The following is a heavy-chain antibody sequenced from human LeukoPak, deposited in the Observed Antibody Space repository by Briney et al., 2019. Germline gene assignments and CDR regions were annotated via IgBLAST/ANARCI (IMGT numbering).Heavy chain of an antibody. Sequence: GGSLRLSCAASGFTFSNYVMTWVRQAPGKGLEWVSAFSGTSGSTYYADSVKGRFTISRDSSKNTLYLHMNNLRAEDTAVYYCAKGALSSGWHYFDYWGQGTLVTVSS. CDR3: AKGALSSGWHYFDY. CDR1: GFTFSNYV. D-gene: IGHD6-19*01. CDR2: FSGTSGST. V-gene: IGHV3-23*01. J-gene: IGHJ4*02.